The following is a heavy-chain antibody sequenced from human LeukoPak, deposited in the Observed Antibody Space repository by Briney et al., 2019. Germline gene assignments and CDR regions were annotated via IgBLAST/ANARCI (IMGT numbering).Heavy chain of an antibody. J-gene: IGHJ3*02. CDR3: ARESFDAFDI. Sequence: SETLSLTCAVYGGSFSGYYWSWIRQPPGKGLEWIGEINHSGSTNYNPSLKSRVTISVDTSKNQFSLKLSSETAADTAVYYCARESFDAFDIWGQGTMVTVSS. V-gene: IGHV4-34*01. CDR1: GGSFSGYY. CDR2: INHSGST.